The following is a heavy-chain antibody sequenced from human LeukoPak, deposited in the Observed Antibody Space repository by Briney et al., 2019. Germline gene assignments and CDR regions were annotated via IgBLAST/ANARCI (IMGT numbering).Heavy chain of an antibody. CDR1: GGSISSYH. CDR3: GGYYDSSGYYSDY. V-gene: IGHV4-59*12. J-gene: IGHJ4*02. Sequence: SETLSLTCTVSGGSISSYHWSWIRQPPGKGLEWIGYIYYSGSTNYNPSLKSRVTISVDTSKNQFSLKLSSVTAADTAVYYCGGYYDSSGYYSDYWGQGTLVTVSS. D-gene: IGHD3-22*01. CDR2: IYYSGST.